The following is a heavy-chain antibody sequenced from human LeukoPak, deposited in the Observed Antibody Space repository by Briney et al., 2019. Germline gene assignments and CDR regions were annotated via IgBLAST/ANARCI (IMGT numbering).Heavy chain of an antibody. CDR1: GYTFTGYY. CDR3: ARGLLLWFGELFPNDY. Sequence: ASVKVSCKASGYTFTGYYMHWVRQAPGQGLEWMGWINPNSGGTNYAQKFQGRVTMTRDTSISTACMELSRLRSDDTAVYYCARGLLLWFGELFPNDYWGQGTLVTVSS. CDR2: INPNSGGT. V-gene: IGHV1-2*02. D-gene: IGHD3-10*01. J-gene: IGHJ4*02.